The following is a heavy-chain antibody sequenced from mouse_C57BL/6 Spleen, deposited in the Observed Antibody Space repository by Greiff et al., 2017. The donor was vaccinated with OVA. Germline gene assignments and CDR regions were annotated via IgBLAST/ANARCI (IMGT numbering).Heavy chain of an antibody. D-gene: IGHD2-3*01. CDR2: INPNNGGT. Sequence: EVQLQQSGPELVKPGASVKISCKASGYTFTDYYMNWVKQSHGKSLEWIGDINPNNGGTSYNQKFKGKATLTVDKSSSTAYMELRSLTSEDSAVYYCARWLLRQYYFDYWGQGTTLTVSS. CDR3: ARWLLRQYYFDY. CDR1: GYTFTDYY. V-gene: IGHV1-26*01. J-gene: IGHJ2*01.